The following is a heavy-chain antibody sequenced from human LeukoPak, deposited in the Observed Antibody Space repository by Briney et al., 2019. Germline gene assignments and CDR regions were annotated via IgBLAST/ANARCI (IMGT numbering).Heavy chain of an antibody. CDR3: ARDLAMTPTGAEAERAFDI. CDR1: GGTFSSYA. D-gene: IGHD3-3*02. Sequence: GASVKVSCKASGGTFSSYAISWVRQAPGQGLEWMGGIIPIFGTANYAQKFQGRVTITADESTSTAYMELSSLRSEDTAVCYCARDLAMTPTGAEAERAFDIWGQGTMVTVSS. J-gene: IGHJ3*02. V-gene: IGHV1-69*13. CDR2: IIPIFGTA.